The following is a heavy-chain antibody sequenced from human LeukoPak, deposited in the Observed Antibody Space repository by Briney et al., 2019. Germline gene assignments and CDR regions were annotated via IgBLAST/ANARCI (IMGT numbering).Heavy chain of an antibody. CDR2: ISPDGSDT. CDR1: GYSFTNYW. CDR3: ARLTSSWSFDY. Sequence: GESLKISCKGSGYSFTNYWIGWVRQMPGKGLEWMGIISPDGSDTRYSPSFQGQVTISADKSITTAYLQWSSLKASDTAMYYCARLTSSWSFDYWGQGTLVTVSS. V-gene: IGHV5-51*01. J-gene: IGHJ4*02. D-gene: IGHD6-13*01.